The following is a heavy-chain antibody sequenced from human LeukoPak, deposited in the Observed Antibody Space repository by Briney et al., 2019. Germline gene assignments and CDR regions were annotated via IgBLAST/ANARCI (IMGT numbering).Heavy chain of an antibody. CDR1: GYTFTGYY. CDR3: ARVLDEGTGMVDDY. CDR2: INPNSGGT. J-gene: IGHJ4*02. V-gene: IGHV1-2*02. D-gene: IGHD5-18*01. Sequence: ASVKVSCKASGYTFTGYYMHWVRQAPGQGLEWMGWINPNSGGTNYAQKFQGRVTMTRDTSISTASMELSRLRSDDTAVYYCARVLDEGTGMVDDYWRQGILVTVSS.